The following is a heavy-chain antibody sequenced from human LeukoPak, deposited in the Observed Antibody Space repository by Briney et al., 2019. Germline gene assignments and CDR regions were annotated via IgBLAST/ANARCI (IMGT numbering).Heavy chain of an antibody. CDR2: ISAYNGNT. D-gene: IGHD5-24*01. J-gene: IGHJ5*02. CDR3: ARQGRRWLQFNWFDP. V-gene: IGHV1-18*01. Sequence: GASVKVSCKASGYTFTSYGIGWVRQAPGQGLEWMGWISAYNGNTNYAQKLQGRVTMTTDTSTSTAYMELRSLRSDDTAVYYCARQGRRWLQFNWFDPWGQGTLVTVSS. CDR1: GYTFTSYG.